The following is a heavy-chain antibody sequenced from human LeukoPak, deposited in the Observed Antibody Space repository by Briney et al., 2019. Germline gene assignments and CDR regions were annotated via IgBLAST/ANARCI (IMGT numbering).Heavy chain of an antibody. Sequence: GGSLRLSCAASGFTFSSYGMHWVRQAPGKGLEWVAVISYDGSNKYYADSVKGRFTISRDNSKNTLYLQMNSLRAEDTAVYYCAKDRAGATFRADWFDPWGQGTLVTVSS. CDR3: AKDRAGATFRADWFDP. CDR1: GFTFSSYG. J-gene: IGHJ5*02. D-gene: IGHD1-26*01. V-gene: IGHV3-30*18. CDR2: ISYDGSNK.